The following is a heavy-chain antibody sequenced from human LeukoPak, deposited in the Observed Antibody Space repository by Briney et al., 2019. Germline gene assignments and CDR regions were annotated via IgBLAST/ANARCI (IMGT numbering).Heavy chain of an antibody. CDR2: INPSGGST. D-gene: IGHD3-22*01. CDR3: ARDSPAAAGGDSSGYYPTYYFDY. V-gene: IGHV1-46*01. CDR1: GYTFTSYY. Sequence: ASVKVSCEASGYTFTSYYMHWVRQAPGQGLEWMGIINPSGGSTSYARKFQGRVTMTRDTSTSTVYMELSSLRSEDTAVYYCARDSPAAAGGDSSGYYPTYYFDYWGQGTLVTVSS. J-gene: IGHJ4*02.